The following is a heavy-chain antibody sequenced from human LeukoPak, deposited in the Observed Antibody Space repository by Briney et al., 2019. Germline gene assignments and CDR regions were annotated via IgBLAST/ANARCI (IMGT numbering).Heavy chain of an antibody. CDR1: GFTFSSYS. CDR3: ARAVYDGRPYYFDY. CDR2: ISSSSSTI. D-gene: IGHD3-22*01. J-gene: IGHJ4*02. Sequence: GGSLRLSCAASGFTFSSYSMNWVRQAPGKGLEWVSYISSSSSTIYYADSVKGRFTISRDNAKNSLYLQMNSLRDEDTAVYYCARAVYDGRPYYFDYWGQGTLVTVSS. V-gene: IGHV3-48*02.